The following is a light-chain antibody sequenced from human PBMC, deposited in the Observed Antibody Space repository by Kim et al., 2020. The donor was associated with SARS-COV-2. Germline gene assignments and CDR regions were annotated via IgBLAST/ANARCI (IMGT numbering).Light chain of an antibody. CDR3: QQSQNTPQT. CDR1: QSISSY. Sequence: DIQMTQSPSSLSASVGDRVTITCRASQSISSYLNWYQQKPGKAPKLLIYAASSLQSGVPSRFSGSGSGTDFTLTISSLQPEDFATYYCQQSQNTPQTFGQGTKLEI. CDR2: AAS. J-gene: IGKJ2*01. V-gene: IGKV1-39*01.